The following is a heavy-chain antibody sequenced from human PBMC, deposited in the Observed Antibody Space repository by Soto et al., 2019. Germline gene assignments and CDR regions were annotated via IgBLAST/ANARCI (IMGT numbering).Heavy chain of an antibody. Sequence: PSETLSLTCTVSGGSISSHYWSWIRQPPGKGLEWIGYIYYSGSTNYNPSLKSRVTISVDTSKNQFSLKLSSVTAADTAVYYCAAFMVRGVTIIDYWGQGTLVTVSS. CDR1: GGSISSHY. D-gene: IGHD3-10*01. CDR2: IYYSGST. CDR3: AAFMVRGVTIIDY. J-gene: IGHJ4*02. V-gene: IGHV4-59*11.